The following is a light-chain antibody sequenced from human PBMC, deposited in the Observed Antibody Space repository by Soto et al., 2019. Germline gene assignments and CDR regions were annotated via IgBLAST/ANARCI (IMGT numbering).Light chain of an antibody. CDR2: DVT. V-gene: IGLV2-11*01. Sequence: QSVLTQPRSVSGSPGQSVTISCTGTSSDVGGYNYVSWYQQLPGKAPKVMISDVTKRPSGVPDRFSGSKSGNTASLTISGLQTEDEAYYYCCLYAGSYTFVFGSGTKVTVL. CDR1: SSDVGGYNY. J-gene: IGLJ1*01. CDR3: CLYAGSYTFV.